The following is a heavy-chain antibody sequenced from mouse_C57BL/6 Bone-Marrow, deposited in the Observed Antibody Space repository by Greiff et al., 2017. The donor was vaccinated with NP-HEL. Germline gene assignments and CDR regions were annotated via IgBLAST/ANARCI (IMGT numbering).Heavy chain of an antibody. CDR2: IHPTSGST. CDR1: GYTFTSYW. Sequence: VQLQQPGAELVKPGASVKLSCKASGYTFTSYWMHWVKQRPGQGLEWIGMIHPTSGSTNYNEKFKSKSTLTVDKSSSTAYMQLSSLTSEDSAVYYCARERKLYYAMDYWGQGTSGTVSS. J-gene: IGHJ4*01. D-gene: IGHD1-3*01. CDR3: ARERKLYYAMDY. V-gene: IGHV1-64*01.